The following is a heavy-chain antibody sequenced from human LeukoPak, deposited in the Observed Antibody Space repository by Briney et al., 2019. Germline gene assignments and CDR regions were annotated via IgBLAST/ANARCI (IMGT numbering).Heavy chain of an antibody. CDR2: IYKSGST. J-gene: IGHJ4*02. CDR1: GGSISSYY. D-gene: IGHD6-19*01. V-gene: IGHV4-4*08. CDR3: ARLQWLVLDY. Sequence: PSETLSLTCTVSGGSISSYYWSWIRQPPGKGLEWIGTIYKSGSTYYNPSLKSRVTITVDTSKNQFSLKLSSVTAADTAVYYCARLQWLVLDYWGQGTLVTVSS.